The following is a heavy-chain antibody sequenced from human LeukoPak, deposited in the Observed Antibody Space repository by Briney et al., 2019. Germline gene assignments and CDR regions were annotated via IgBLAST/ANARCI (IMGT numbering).Heavy chain of an antibody. CDR1: GYSFITYW. D-gene: IGHD6-13*01. CDR2: IYPGDSDT. J-gene: IGHJ4*02. Sequence: GESLKISCKGSGYSFITYWVGWVRQMPGKGLEWMGIIYPGDSDTRYSPSFQGQVTISADKSISTAYLQWSSLKASDTAMYYCALSSSSWYVDYWGQGTLVTVSS. V-gene: IGHV5-51*01. CDR3: ALSSSSWYVDY.